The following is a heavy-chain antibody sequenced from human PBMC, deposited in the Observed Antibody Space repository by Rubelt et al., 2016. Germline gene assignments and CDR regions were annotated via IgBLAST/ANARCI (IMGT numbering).Heavy chain of an antibody. Sequence: QVQLVESGGGVVQPGRSLRLSCAASGFTFSSYAMHWVRQAPGKGLEWVAVISYDGSNKYYADSGEGRFTSSRDNSKYTLYLQMNSLRAEDTAVYYCARDPDGTFLRDYWGQGTLVTVSS. V-gene: IGHV3-30*04. J-gene: IGHJ4*02. CDR3: ARDPDGTFLRDY. CDR1: GFTFSSYA. CDR2: ISYDGSNK. D-gene: IGHD3-3*01.